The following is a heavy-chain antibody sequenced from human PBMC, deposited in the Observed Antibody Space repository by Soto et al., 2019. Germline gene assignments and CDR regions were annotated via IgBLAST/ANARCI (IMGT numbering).Heavy chain of an antibody. Sequence: ASVKVSCKASGGTFSSYAISGVRQAPGQGLEWMGGIIPIFGTANYAQRFQGRVTITADESTSTAYMELSSLRSEDTAVYYSARDSPIGAVAGEFDYWGQGTLVTVSS. D-gene: IGHD6-19*01. CDR1: GGTFSSYA. J-gene: IGHJ4*02. CDR3: ARDSPIGAVAGEFDY. CDR2: IIPIFGTA. V-gene: IGHV1-69*13.